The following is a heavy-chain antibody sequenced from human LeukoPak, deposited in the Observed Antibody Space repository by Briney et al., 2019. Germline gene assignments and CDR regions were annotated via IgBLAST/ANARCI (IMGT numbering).Heavy chain of an antibody. D-gene: IGHD3-22*01. J-gene: IGHJ4*02. CDR2: IKSKTDGGTT. V-gene: IGHV3-15*07. CDR3: TTGIYDSSAVTSY. Sequence: GGSLRLSCAASGFTFSNAWMNWVRQAPGKGLEWVGRIKSKTDGGTTDYAAPVKGRFTISRDDSKNTLYLQVNSLKTEDTAVYYCTTGIYDSSAVTSYWGQGTLVTVSS. CDR1: GFTFSNAW.